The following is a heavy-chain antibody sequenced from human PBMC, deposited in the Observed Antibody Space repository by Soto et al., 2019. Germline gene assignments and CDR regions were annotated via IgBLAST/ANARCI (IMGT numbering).Heavy chain of an antibody. CDR2: LDHTGRTT. D-gene: IGHD2-21*01. J-gene: IGHJ4*02. V-gene: IGHV3-23*01. Sequence: GGSLRLSCAASGFTFSSYALTWVRQAPGKGLEWVSTLDHTGRTTYYADSVKGRFSISRDNSRNTLFLQMNSLRDEDTAIYYCAKGGGLEHTDYWGRGTLVTVSS. CDR1: GFTFSSYA. CDR3: AKGGGLEHTDY.